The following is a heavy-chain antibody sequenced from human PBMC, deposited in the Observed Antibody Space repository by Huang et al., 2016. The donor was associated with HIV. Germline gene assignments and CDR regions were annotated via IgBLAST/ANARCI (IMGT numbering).Heavy chain of an antibody. V-gene: IGHV4-59*11. CDR1: GGSISSHY. CDR2: IYYSGST. Sequence: QVQLQESGPGLVKPSETLSLTCTVSGGSISSHYWSWIRQPPGKGLEWIGSIYYSGSTNNTPSLKSRVTISVDTSKNQFSLKLSSVTAADTAVYYCARDTMVRGFDYWGQGTLVTVSS. J-gene: IGHJ4*02. CDR3: ARDTMVRGFDY. D-gene: IGHD3-10*01.